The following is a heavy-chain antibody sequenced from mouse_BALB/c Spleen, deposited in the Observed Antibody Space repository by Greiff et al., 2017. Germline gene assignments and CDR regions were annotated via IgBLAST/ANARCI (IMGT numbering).Heavy chain of an antibody. Sequence: EVKVEESGGGLVKPGGSLKLSCAASGFTFSSYAMSWVRQTPEKRLEWVATISSGGSYTYYPDSVKGRFTISRDNAKNTLYLQMSSLRSEDTAMYYCARTGVFAYWGQGTLVTVSA. CDR3: ARTGVFAY. CDR1: GFTFSSYA. D-gene: IGHD4-1*01. CDR2: ISSGGSYT. V-gene: IGHV5-9-3*01. J-gene: IGHJ3*01.